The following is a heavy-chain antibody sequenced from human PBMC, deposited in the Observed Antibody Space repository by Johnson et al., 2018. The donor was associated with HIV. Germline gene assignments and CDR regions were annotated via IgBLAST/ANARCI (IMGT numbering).Heavy chain of an antibody. J-gene: IGHJ3*02. CDR1: GFTFDDYG. V-gene: IGHV3-20*04. CDR3: ARDRGYSGSYTGALDI. Sequence: EVQLVESGGGVVRPGGSLRLSCAASGFTFDDYGMSWVRQAPGKGLEWVSGINWNGGSTGYADSVKGRFTISRDNAKNSLYVQMKSLRAEDTALYYFARDRGYSGSYTGALDIWGQGTMVTVSS. CDR2: INWNGGST. D-gene: IGHD1-26*01.